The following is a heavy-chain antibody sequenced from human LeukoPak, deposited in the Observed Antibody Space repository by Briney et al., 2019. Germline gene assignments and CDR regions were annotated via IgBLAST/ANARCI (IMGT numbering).Heavy chain of an antibody. CDR1: GFTFSSYA. CDR2: ISGSGGST. Sequence: QAGGSLRLSCAASGFTFSSYAMSWVRQAPGKGLEWVSAISGSGGSTYYADSVKGRFTISRDNSKNTLYLQMNSLRAEDTAVYYCANAAWIQLSYYFDYWGQGTLVTVSS. V-gene: IGHV3-23*01. J-gene: IGHJ4*02. D-gene: IGHD5-18*01. CDR3: ANAAWIQLSYYFDY.